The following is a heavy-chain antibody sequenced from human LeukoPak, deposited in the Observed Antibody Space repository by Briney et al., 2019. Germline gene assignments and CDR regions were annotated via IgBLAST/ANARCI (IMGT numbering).Heavy chain of an antibody. Sequence: PSGTLSLTCTVSGGSIRSGNYYWACIRQPPGKGLEWIGSIYYSGSTYYNPSLKSRVTISVDTTKNQFSLKLSSVTVANTAVYYCARRAGAQIRDFWSGYYPEYWFDPWGQEPWSPSPQ. D-gene: IGHD3-3*01. CDR1: GGSIRSGNYY. CDR3: ARRAGAQIRDFWSGYYPEYWFDP. CDR2: IYYSGST. J-gene: IGHJ5*02. V-gene: IGHV4-39*01.